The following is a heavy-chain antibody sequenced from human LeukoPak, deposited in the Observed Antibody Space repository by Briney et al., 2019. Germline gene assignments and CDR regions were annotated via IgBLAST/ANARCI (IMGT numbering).Heavy chain of an antibody. Sequence: PSETLSLTCAVYGGSFSGYYWSWIRQPPGKGLEWIGEINHSGSTNYNPSLKSRVTISVDTSKNQFSLKLSSVTAADTAVYYCARGYDILTGYTRSFDYWCQGTLVTVSS. D-gene: IGHD3-9*01. CDR1: GGSFSGYY. J-gene: IGHJ4*02. V-gene: IGHV4-34*01. CDR2: INHSGST. CDR3: ARGYDILTGYTRSFDY.